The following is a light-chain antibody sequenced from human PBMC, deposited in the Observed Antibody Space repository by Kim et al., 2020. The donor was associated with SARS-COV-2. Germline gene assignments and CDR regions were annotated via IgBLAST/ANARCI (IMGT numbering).Light chain of an antibody. V-gene: IGLV2-18*02. CDR3: SSFAPRGTWV. CDR1: TSDFGPFHR. CDR2: EVS. J-gene: IGLJ3*02. Sequence: HTVRISCTATTSDFGPFHRVSWYRLSPGTAPKLLLYEVSNRPSGVPDRFSGPKSGNTASLTISELQAKDEAHYFCSSFAPRGTWVFGGGTKLTVL.